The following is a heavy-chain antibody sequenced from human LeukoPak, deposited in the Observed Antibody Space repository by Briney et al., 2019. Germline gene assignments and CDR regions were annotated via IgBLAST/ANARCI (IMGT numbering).Heavy chain of an antibody. CDR1: GFTFSNYF. V-gene: IGHV3-23*01. CDR2: ISGSGGST. Sequence: GGSLRLSCAASGFTFSNYFMTWVRQAPGEGLEWVSTISGSGGSTYYADSVKGRFTISRDNSGNTLYLQMHSLRAEDTAIYYCAKYFDTSSYYYVNWGQGTLVTVSS. D-gene: IGHD3-22*01. CDR3: AKYFDTSSYYYVN. J-gene: IGHJ4*02.